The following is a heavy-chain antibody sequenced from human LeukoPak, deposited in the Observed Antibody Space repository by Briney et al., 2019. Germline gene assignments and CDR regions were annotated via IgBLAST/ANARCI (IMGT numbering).Heavy chain of an antibody. CDR2: IKQDGSEK. D-gene: IGHD2-2*01. Sequence: GGSLRLSCAASGFTFSNYWMSWVRQAPGKGLEWVANIKQDGSEKYYVDSVEGRFTISRDNAKNSLYLQMNSLRAEDTAVYNCARTAGYSSIVFDIWGQGTMVTVSS. J-gene: IGHJ3*02. CDR1: GFTFSNYW. V-gene: IGHV3-7*02. CDR3: ARTAGYSSIVFDI.